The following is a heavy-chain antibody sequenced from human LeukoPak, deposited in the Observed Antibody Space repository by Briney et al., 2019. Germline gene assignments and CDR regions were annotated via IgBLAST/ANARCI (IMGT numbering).Heavy chain of an antibody. CDR1: GYTFTGYY. V-gene: IGHV1-2*02. Sequence: ASVKVSCKASGYTFTGYYMHWVRQAPGQGLEWMGWINPNSGGTNYAQKFQGRVTMTRDTSISTAYMELSRLRSDDTAVYYCARDSHRYCSSTSCPRFDYWGQGTLATVSS. CDR3: ARDSHRYCSSTSCPRFDY. CDR2: INPNSGGT. D-gene: IGHD2-2*01. J-gene: IGHJ4*02.